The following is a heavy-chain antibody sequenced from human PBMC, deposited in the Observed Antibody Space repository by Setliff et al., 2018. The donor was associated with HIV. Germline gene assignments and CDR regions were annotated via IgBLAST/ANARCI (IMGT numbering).Heavy chain of an antibody. V-gene: IGHV4-39*01. Sequence: PSETLSLTCAFYGFSFRNSFYNWGWIRQPPGKGLEWIGTIYYSGTTYYNPSLKSRVTMSIDTSQNQFSLKLTSVTATDTAVYYCARHRYSSSINWFDPWGQGTLVTVSS. CDR3: ARHRYSSSINWFDP. CDR2: IYYSGTT. CDR1: GFSFRNSFYN. J-gene: IGHJ5*02. D-gene: IGHD6-13*01.